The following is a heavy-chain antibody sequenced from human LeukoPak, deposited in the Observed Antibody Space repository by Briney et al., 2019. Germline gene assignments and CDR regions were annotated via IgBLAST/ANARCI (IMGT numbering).Heavy chain of an antibody. J-gene: IGHJ4*02. CDR1: GFTFSSYS. Sequence: GGSLRLSCAASGFTFSSYSMNWVRQAPGKGLEWVSSISSSSSYIYYADSVKGRFTISRDNAKNSLYLQMNSLRAEDTAVYYCARDEAVDRIAVAGTADYWGQGTLVTVSS. CDR2: ISSSSSYI. CDR3: ARDEAVDRIAVAGTADY. V-gene: IGHV3-21*01. D-gene: IGHD6-19*01.